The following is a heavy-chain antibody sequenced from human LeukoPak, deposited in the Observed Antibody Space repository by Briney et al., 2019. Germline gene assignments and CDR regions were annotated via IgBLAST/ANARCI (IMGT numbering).Heavy chain of an antibody. CDR2: IYYSGST. Sequence: PSETLSLTCTVSGGSISSSSYYWGWIRQPPGKGLEWIGSIYYSGSTYYNPSLKSRVTISVDTSKNQFSLKLSSVTAADTAVYYCARNDYVWGSYRYTVDLDVWGKGTTVTVSS. D-gene: IGHD3-16*02. CDR3: ARNDYVWGSYRYTVDLDV. V-gene: IGHV4-39*01. J-gene: IGHJ6*04. CDR1: GGSISSSSYY.